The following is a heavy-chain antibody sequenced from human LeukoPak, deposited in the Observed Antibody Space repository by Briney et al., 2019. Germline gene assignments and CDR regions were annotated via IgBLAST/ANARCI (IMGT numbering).Heavy chain of an antibody. V-gene: IGHV4-34*01. CDR2: INHSGST. CDR1: GGSFSGYY. CDR3: ARSQKRGYSLY. D-gene: IGHD5-18*01. Sequence: KPSETLSLTCAVYGGSFSGYYWSWIRQPPGKGLEWIGEINHSGSTNYNPSLKSRVTISVDTSKNQFSLKLSSVTAADTAVYYCARSQKRGYSLYSGEGSLVTVSS. J-gene: IGHJ4*02.